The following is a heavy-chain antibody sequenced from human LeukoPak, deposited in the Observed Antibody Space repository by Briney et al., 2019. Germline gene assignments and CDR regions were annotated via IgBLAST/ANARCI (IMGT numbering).Heavy chain of an antibody. CDR2: ISYDGSNK. J-gene: IGHJ1*01. CDR1: GFTFSSYG. Sequence: PGGSLRLSCAASGFTFSSYGMHWVRQAPGKGLEWVAVISYDGSNKYYADSVKGRFTISRDNSKNTLYLQMNSLRAEDTAVYYCAKDPGASVAGTWAYFQHWGQGTLVTVSS. D-gene: IGHD6-19*01. V-gene: IGHV3-30*19. CDR3: AKDPGASVAGTWAYFQH.